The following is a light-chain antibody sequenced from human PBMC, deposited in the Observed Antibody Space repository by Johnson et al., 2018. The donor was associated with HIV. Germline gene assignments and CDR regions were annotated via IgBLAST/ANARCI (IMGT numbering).Light chain of an antibody. V-gene: IGLV1-51*01. CDR2: DNS. Sequence: QSVLTQPPSVSAAPGQKVTISCSGSSSKIGNKYVSWYQQLPGTAPKVLIYDNSKRPSGIPDRFSGSKSRTSATLVITGLQPGDEADYHCATWDSSLSVYVFGTGTKVTFL. CDR1: SSKIGNKY. CDR3: ATWDSSLSVYV. J-gene: IGLJ1*01.